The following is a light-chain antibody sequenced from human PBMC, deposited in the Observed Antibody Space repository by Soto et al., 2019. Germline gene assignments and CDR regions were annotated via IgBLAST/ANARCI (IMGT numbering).Light chain of an antibody. V-gene: IGLV2-8*01. CDR3: SSYAGSDTVI. CDR1: SSDVGGYNS. J-gene: IGLJ2*01. CDR2: EVN. Sequence: QSVLTPAPSASGSPGQSVTISCTGTSSDVGGYNSVSWYQHHPGKAPKLMISEVNKRPSGVPDRFSGSKSGNTASLTVSELQAEDEADYYCSSYAGSDTVIFGGGTKLTVL.